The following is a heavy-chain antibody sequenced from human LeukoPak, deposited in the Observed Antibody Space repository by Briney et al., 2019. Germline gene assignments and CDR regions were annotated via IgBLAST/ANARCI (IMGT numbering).Heavy chain of an antibody. CDR2: IYYSGST. CDR1: GGSISSGDYY. D-gene: IGHD5-24*01. CDR3: ARDMGDGYNSDAFDI. J-gene: IGHJ3*02. V-gene: IGHV4-30-4*01. Sequence: SETLSLTCTVSGGSISSGDYYWSWIRQPPGKGLEWIGYIYYSGSTYYNPSLKSRVTIPVDTSKNQFSLKLSSVTAADTAVYYCARDMGDGYNSDAFDIWGQGTMVTVSS.